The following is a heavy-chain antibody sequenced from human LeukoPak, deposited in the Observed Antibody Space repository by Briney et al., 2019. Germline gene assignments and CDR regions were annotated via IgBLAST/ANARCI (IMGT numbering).Heavy chain of an antibody. Sequence: SETLSLTCTVSGGSISSGGYYWSWIRQPPGKGLEWIGYIYHSGSTNYNPSLKSRVTISVDTSKNQFSLKLSSVTAADTAVYYCAREMSSSWYGYWGQGTLVTVSS. CDR2: IYHSGST. D-gene: IGHD6-13*01. V-gene: IGHV4-61*08. CDR1: GGSISSGGYY. CDR3: AREMSSSWYGY. J-gene: IGHJ4*02.